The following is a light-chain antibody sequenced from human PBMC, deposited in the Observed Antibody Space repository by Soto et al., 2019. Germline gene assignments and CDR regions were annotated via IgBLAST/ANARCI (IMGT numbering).Light chain of an antibody. Sequence: QSALTQPASVSGSPGQSITISCTGTSSDVGAYNYVSWYQQHPGKAPKLIISEVSNRPSGVSNRFSGSKSGNTASLTISGLQAEDEADYYCSSYTSSGTVVFGGGTKLTVL. CDR1: SSDVGAYNY. CDR3: SSYTSSGTVV. CDR2: EVS. J-gene: IGLJ2*01. V-gene: IGLV2-14*01.